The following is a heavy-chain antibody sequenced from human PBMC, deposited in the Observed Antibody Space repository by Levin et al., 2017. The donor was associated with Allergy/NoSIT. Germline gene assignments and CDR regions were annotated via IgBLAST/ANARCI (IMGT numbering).Heavy chain of an antibody. V-gene: IGHV3-74*01. D-gene: IGHD2-2*01. CDR2: ISSDGSST. J-gene: IGHJ4*02. CDR1: GFTFSSYW. CDR3: ARVEDCSSTSCYSLFDY. Sequence: QRGESLKISCAASGFTFSSYWMHWVRQGPGKGLVWVSRISSDGSSTSYADAVKGRFTISRDNAKNTLYLQMNSLRAEDTAVYYCARVEDCSSTSCYSLFDYWGQGTLVTVSS.